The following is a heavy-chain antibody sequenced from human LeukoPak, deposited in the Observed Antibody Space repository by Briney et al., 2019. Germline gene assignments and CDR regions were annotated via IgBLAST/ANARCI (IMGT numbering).Heavy chain of an antibody. V-gene: IGHV4-34*01. Sequence: PSEXLSXTCAVYGGSFSGYYWSWVRQAPGKGLEWIGEINHSGSSNYNASLMSRGTISVDTSKKQCSLNLSSVTAADTAVYYCASQYCSSTREDWYFDLWGRGTLVTVSS. D-gene: IGHD2-2*01. CDR1: GGSFSGYY. J-gene: IGHJ2*01. CDR3: ASQYCSSTREDWYFDL. CDR2: INHSGSS.